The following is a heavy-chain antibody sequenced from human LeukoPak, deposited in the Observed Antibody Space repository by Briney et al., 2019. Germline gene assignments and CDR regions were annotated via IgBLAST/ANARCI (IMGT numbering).Heavy chain of an antibody. Sequence: QPGGSLRLSCAASGFTFSSYSMNWVRQAPGKGLEWVSYIGSISSAIYYADSVKGRFTISRDNAKSSLYLQMNSLRAEDTAVYYCARHAPTSSAFDYWGQGTLVTVSS. V-gene: IGHV3-48*04. CDR2: IGSISSAI. D-gene: IGHD6-19*01. J-gene: IGHJ4*02. CDR3: ARHAPTSSAFDY. CDR1: GFTFSSYS.